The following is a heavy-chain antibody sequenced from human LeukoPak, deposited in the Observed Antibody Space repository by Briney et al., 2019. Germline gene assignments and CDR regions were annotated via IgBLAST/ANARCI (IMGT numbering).Heavy chain of an antibody. CDR3: ARDGGRSGYSYGYDY. CDR1: GFTVSIKY. D-gene: IGHD5-18*01. J-gene: IGHJ4*02. CDR2: IYSGGDT. V-gene: IGHV3-53*01. Sequence: GGSLRLSCAASGFTVSIKYMTWVRQTPGKGLEWVSVIYSGGDTFYADSVKGRFTISRDNSKNTLYLHMNSLRAEDTAVYYCARDGGRSGYSYGYDYWGQGTLVTVSS.